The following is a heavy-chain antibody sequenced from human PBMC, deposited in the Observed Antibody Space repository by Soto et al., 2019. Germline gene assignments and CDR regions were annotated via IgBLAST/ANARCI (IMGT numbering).Heavy chain of an antibody. CDR3: ARKTTRFSWFDP. CDR1: GGSISSYY. J-gene: IGHJ5*02. Sequence: PSETLSLTCTVSGGSISSYYWSWIRQPPGKGLEWIGYIYYSGSTNYNPSLKSRVTISVDTSKNQFSLKLSSVTAADTAVCYCARKTTRFSWFDPWGQGTLVTVSS. D-gene: IGHD1-7*01. V-gene: IGHV4-59*01. CDR2: IYYSGST.